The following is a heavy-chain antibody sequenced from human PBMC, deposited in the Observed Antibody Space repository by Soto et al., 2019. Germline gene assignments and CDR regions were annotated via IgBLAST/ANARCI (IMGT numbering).Heavy chain of an antibody. CDR3: AGGRASIVGATGLLDY. CDR2: IIPIFGTA. D-gene: IGHD1-26*01. Sequence: ASVKVSCKASGGTFSSYAISWVRQAPGQGLEWMGGIIPIFGTANYAQKFQGRVTITADESTSTAYMELSSLRSEDTAVYYCAGGRASIVGATGLLDYWGQGTLVTVSS. V-gene: IGHV1-69*13. J-gene: IGHJ4*02. CDR1: GGTFSSYA.